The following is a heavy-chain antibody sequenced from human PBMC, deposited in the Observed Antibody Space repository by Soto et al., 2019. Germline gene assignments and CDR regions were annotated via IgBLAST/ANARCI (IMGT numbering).Heavy chain of an antibody. Sequence: SVKVSWKASRGTFSSCAIRWVRQAPVQGLEWMGGIIPIFGTANYAQKFQGRVTITADESTSTAYMELSSLRSEDTAVYYCARGAAAAPPTGWFDPWGQGTLVTVSS. CDR1: RGTFSSCA. CDR3: ARGAAAAPPTGWFDP. CDR2: IIPIFGTA. J-gene: IGHJ5*02. V-gene: IGHV1-69*13. D-gene: IGHD6-13*01.